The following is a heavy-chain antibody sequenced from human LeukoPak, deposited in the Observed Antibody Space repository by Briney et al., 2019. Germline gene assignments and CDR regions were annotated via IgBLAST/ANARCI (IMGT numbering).Heavy chain of an antibody. CDR2: IYYSGST. Sequence: SETLSLTCTVSGGSISSYYWSWIRQPPGKGLEWIGYIYYSGSTNYNPSLKSRVTISVDTSKNQFSLKLSSVTAAGTAVYYCARGHKGVAPGYWGQGTLVTVSS. CDR1: GGSISSYY. D-gene: IGHD3-3*01. J-gene: IGHJ4*02. CDR3: ARGHKGVAPGY. V-gene: IGHV4-59*01.